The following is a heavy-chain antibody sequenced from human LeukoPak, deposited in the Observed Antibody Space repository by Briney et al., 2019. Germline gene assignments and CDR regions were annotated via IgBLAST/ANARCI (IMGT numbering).Heavy chain of an antibody. V-gene: IGHV4-61*01. CDR2: IYYNGST. Sequence: PSETLSLTCTVSGGSVSSGSYYWSWIRQPPGKGLEWIGYIYYNGSTNYNPSLKSRVTISVDTSKNQFSLKLSSVTAADTAVYYCARDSGYDSGLDYWGQGTLVTVSS. CDR3: ARDSGYDSGLDY. J-gene: IGHJ4*02. CDR1: GGSVSSGSYY. D-gene: IGHD5-12*01.